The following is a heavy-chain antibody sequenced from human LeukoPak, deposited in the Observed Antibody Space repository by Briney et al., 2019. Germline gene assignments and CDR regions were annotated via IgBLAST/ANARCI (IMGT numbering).Heavy chain of an antibody. J-gene: IGHJ4*02. D-gene: IGHD2-2*01. V-gene: IGHV3-66*02. CDR3: ARSIVPLGYFDY. CDR2: IYSGGST. Sequence: GGSVRLSCADSGFTVSSNYMSWVRQAPGKGLEWVSVIYSGGSTYYADSVKGRFTISRDNSKNTLYLQMNSLRAEDTAVYYCARSIVPLGYFDYWGQGTLVTVSS. CDR1: GFTVSSNY.